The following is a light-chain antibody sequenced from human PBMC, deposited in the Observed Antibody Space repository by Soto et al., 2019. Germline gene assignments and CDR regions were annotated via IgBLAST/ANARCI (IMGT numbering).Light chain of an antibody. V-gene: IGKV3-20*01. J-gene: IGKJ5*01. CDR2: GAS. Sequence: EIVLTQYPGALSLSPGERATLSSRASQSVSSSYLAWYQQKPGQAPRLLIYGASSRATGIPDRFSGSGSGTDLTLTISRLEPEDFAVYYCQQYGGSPPRITFGQGTRLEIK. CDR1: QSVSSSY. CDR3: QQYGGSPPRIT.